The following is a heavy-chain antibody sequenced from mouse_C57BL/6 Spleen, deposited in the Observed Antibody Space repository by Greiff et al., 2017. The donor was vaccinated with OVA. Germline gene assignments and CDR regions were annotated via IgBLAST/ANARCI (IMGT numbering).Heavy chain of an antibody. D-gene: IGHD1-1*01. J-gene: IGHJ2*01. Sequence: EVKLVESGGGLVKPGGSLKLSCAASGFTFSDYGMHWVRQAPEKGLEWVAHISSGSSTIYYADTVKGRFTISRDNAKNTLFLQMTSLRSEDTAMYYCARGYGSTHYFDYWGQGTTLTVSS. CDR3: ARGYGSTHYFDY. CDR2: ISSGSSTI. V-gene: IGHV5-17*01. CDR1: GFTFSDYG.